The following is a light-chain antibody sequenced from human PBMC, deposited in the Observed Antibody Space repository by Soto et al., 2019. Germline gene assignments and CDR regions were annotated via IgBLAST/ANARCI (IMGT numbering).Light chain of an antibody. Sequence: DIQMTQYPSSLSASVGDRVTITCRASQSISNYLNWYQQKPGKAPDLLIYAASSLQSGVPSRFSGSGSGTDFTLTISSLQPEDFATYYCHQSYSNPRTFGQGTKVDIK. CDR3: HQSYSNPRT. CDR2: AAS. V-gene: IGKV1-39*01. J-gene: IGKJ1*01. CDR1: QSISNY.